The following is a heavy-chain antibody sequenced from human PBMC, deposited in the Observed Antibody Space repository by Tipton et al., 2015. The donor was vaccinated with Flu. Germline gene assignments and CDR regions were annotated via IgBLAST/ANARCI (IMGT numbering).Heavy chain of an antibody. CDR1: GDSIRSDYY. CDR3: ARRDYSNYVSEPKNWFDP. J-gene: IGHJ5*02. Sequence: LSLTCLVSGDSIRSDYYWGWIRQPPGKGLEWIGHISRGGSAYYNSSLQSRVTISVDSSRNRLSLKVKSLTAADTATYYWARRDYSNYVSEPKNWFDPWGQKILVTVSS. D-gene: IGHD4-11*01. CDR2: ISRGGSA. V-gene: IGHV4-38-2*01.